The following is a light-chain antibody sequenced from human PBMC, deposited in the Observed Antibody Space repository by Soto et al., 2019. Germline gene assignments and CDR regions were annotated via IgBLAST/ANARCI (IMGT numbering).Light chain of an antibody. CDR2: GAS. CDR1: QSVSSN. J-gene: IGKJ5*01. Sequence: EIVMTQSPVTLSVSPGERATLSCRASQSVSSNLAWYQQKPGQAPRLLIYGASTRATGLPARFSGSGSGTEFTLTISSLQSEDFAVYYCQQYNNWPPGTFGQGTRLEIK. CDR3: QQYNNWPPGT. V-gene: IGKV3-15*01.